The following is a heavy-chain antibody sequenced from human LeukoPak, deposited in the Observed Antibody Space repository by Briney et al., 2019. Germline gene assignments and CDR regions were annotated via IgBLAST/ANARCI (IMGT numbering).Heavy chain of an antibody. D-gene: IGHD2-21*02. CDR2: ISGSGGST. J-gene: IGHJ3*02. CDR1: GFTFRSYA. V-gene: IGHV3-23*01. CDR3: TKDLVVTGLDAFDI. Sequence: RGSLRLSCTGPGFTFRSYAMSWVRQAPGKGLEWVSAISGSGGSTYYADSVQGRSTISRDNSNNTLYVQIDGQRDEDTAPYYCTKDLVVTGLDAFDIGGQGTMETVSS.